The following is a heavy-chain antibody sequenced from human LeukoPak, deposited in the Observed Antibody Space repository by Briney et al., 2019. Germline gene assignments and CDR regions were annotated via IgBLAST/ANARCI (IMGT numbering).Heavy chain of an antibody. CDR1: GFTFSYYQ. CDR2: ISGSGSTT. CDR3: ARGFCSGGRCHFGY. V-gene: IGHV3-48*03. Sequence: PGGSLRLSCAALGFTFSYYQMKWVRQAPGKGLEWISYISGSGSTTYFADSVKGRFTISRDNAKKSMYLQMNSLRDEDTAVYYCARGFCSGGRCHFGYWGQGTLVTVSS. J-gene: IGHJ4*02. D-gene: IGHD2-15*01.